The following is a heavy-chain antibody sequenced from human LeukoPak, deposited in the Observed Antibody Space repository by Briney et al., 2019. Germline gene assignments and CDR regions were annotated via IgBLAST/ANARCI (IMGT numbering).Heavy chain of an antibody. J-gene: IGHJ4*02. V-gene: IGHV3-23*01. CDR3: AKDGGPYYDYVMNDY. CDR2: ISGSGGST. CDR1: GGTFSSYA. D-gene: IGHD3-16*01. Sequence: GASVKVSCKASGGTFSSYAMSWVRQAPGKGLEWVSAISGSGGSTYYADSVKGRFTISRDNSKNTLYLQMNSLRAEDTAVYYCAKDGGPYYDYVMNDYWGQGTLVTVSS.